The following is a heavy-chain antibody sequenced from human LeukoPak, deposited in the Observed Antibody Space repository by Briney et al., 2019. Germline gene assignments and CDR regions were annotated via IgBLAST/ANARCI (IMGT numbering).Heavy chain of an antibody. CDR1: GYTFTSYY. CDR2: ISAYNGNT. Sequence: ASVKVSCKASGYTFTSYYMHWVRQAPGQGLEWMGWISAYNGNTNYAQKLQGRVTMTTDTSMSTAYMELRSLRSDDTAVYYCASFSIVVPAAIRYYYYYMDVWGKGTTVTVSS. CDR3: ASFSIVVPAAIRYYYYYMDV. J-gene: IGHJ6*03. V-gene: IGHV1-18*04. D-gene: IGHD2-2*02.